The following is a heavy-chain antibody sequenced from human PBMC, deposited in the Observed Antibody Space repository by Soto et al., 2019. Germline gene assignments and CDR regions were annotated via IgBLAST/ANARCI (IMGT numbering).Heavy chain of an antibody. J-gene: IGHJ6*02. CDR2: IYPGDSDT. CDR1: GYSFTSYW. Sequence: HGESLKISCKGSGYSFTSYWIGWVRQMPGKGLEWMGIIYPGDSDTRYSPSFQGQVTISADKSISTAYLQWSSLKASDTAMYYCAIGQLWPPSYYCYGMDVWGQGTTVTVSS. V-gene: IGHV5-51*01. CDR3: AIGQLWPPSYYCYGMDV. D-gene: IGHD5-18*01.